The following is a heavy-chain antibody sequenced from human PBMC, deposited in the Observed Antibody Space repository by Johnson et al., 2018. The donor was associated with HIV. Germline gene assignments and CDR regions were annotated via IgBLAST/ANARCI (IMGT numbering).Heavy chain of an antibody. CDR1: GFTFSSYA. CDR3: SKDLETGDDYVWGSYQLGAFDI. Sequence: QVQLVVSGGGVVQPGRSLRLSCAASGFTFSSYAMHWVRQAPGTGLEWVAVISYDGSNKYYAASVKRRFTISRDHSKNTLYLQMNSLRAEETAVYNWSKDLETGDDYVWGSYQLGAFDIWGQGTMVTVSS. D-gene: IGHD3-16*02. J-gene: IGHJ3*02. V-gene: IGHV3-30*04. CDR2: ISYDGSNK.